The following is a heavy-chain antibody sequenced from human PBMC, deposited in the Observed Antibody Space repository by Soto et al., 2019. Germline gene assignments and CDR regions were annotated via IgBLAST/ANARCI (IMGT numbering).Heavy chain of an antibody. V-gene: IGHV1-3*01. CDR2: INAGNGNT. CDR3: ARDQMNYYDSSGYSPRLFDY. D-gene: IGHD3-22*01. CDR1: GYTFTSYA. Sequence: ASVKVSCKASGYTFTSYAMHWVRQAPGQRLEWMGWINAGNGNTKYSQKFQGRVTITRDTSASTAYMELSSLRSEDTAVYYCARDQMNYYDSSGYSPRLFDYWGQGTLVTVSS. J-gene: IGHJ4*02.